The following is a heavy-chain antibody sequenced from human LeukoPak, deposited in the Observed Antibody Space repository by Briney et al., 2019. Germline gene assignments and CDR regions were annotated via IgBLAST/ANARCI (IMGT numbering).Heavy chain of an antibody. CDR1: GFTFSNYE. D-gene: IGHD2/OR15-2a*01. Sequence: GGSLRLSCATSGFTFSNYEMNWVRQAPGKGLEWVSAISGSGGSTYYADSVKGRFTISRDNSKNTLYLQMNSLRAEDTAVYYCAKDLSSSNFDYWGQGTLVTVSS. J-gene: IGHJ4*02. V-gene: IGHV3-23*01. CDR2: ISGSGGST. CDR3: AKDLSSSNFDY.